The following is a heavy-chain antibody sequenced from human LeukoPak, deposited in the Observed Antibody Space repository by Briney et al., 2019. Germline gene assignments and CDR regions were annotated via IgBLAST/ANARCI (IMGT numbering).Heavy chain of an antibody. CDR3: ARDTGGGYSCYDC. CDR2: ISADGSVT. CDR1: GFTFSRYW. J-gene: IGHJ4*02. Sequence: PGGSLRLSCADSGFTFSRYWMHWVRQTPGKGLVWVSCISADGSVTRYADSVKGRFTTSRDNTKSTLYLQMHSLRAEDTAVYYCARDTGGGYSCYDCWGQGTLVTVSS. V-gene: IGHV3-74*01. D-gene: IGHD5-18*01.